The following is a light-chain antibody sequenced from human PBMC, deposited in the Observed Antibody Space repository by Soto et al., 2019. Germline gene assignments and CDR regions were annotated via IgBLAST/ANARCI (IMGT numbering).Light chain of an antibody. Sequence: DIQMTQSPSTLSASIGDRVTITCRASQSISSWLAWYQQKPGKAPKLLIYKASILASGVPSRFSGSGSGTEFSLTISSLQPEDFATYYCQQYNTYWTFAQGTKVEIK. CDR1: QSISSW. V-gene: IGKV1-5*03. CDR2: KAS. CDR3: QQYNTYWT. J-gene: IGKJ1*01.